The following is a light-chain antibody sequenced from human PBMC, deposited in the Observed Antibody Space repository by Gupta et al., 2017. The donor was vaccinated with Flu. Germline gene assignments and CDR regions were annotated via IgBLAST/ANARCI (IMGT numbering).Light chain of an antibody. V-gene: IGLV3-1*01. Sequence: YDLPQPPSVSVSPGQTASIICSGDRLGDKYVSWHQQKPGQSPVLVMYQDTNRPSGIPERFSGSNSGHTATLTISGTQAVDEADYYCQTWDRTSWVFGGGTKLTVL. J-gene: IGLJ3*02. CDR3: QTWDRTSWV. CDR2: QDT. CDR1: RLGDKY.